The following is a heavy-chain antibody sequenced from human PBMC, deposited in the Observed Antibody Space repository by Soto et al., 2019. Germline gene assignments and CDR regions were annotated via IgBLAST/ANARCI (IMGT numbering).Heavy chain of an antibody. D-gene: IGHD1-26*01. CDR2: ISASGGAT. Sequence: GGSLRLSCVASRFTFTSYAMSWVRQAPGKGLEWVAAISASGGATIHADSVKGRLTIARDNSKNTLYLQRNSLRAEDTAVYYCAKDVEGGSLFRGAFDYWGQGTQVTVSS. V-gene: IGHV3-23*01. CDR3: AKDVEGGSLFRGAFDY. J-gene: IGHJ4*02. CDR1: RFTFTSYA.